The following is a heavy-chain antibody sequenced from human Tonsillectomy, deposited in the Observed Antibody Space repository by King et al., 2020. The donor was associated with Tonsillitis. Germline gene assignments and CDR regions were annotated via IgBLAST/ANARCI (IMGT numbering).Heavy chain of an antibody. Sequence: QVQLQQWGAGLLKPSETLSLTCAVYGGSFSGYYWSWIRQPPGKGLEWIGEINHSGSTNYKPSLKSRVTISVDTSKDQFSLKLISVTAADTAGYYCARGYNFWSGYYQYYYMDVWGKGTTVTVSS. CDR3: ARGYNFWSGYYQYYYMDV. CDR2: INHSGST. J-gene: IGHJ6*03. D-gene: IGHD3-3*01. V-gene: IGHV4-34*01. CDR1: GGSFSGYY.